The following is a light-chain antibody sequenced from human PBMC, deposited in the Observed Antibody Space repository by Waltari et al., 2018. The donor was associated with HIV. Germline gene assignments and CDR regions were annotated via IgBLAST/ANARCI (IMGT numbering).Light chain of an antibody. CDR2: AAS. V-gene: IGKV1-39*01. J-gene: IGKJ4*01. CDR1: QSISSY. CDR3: QQTFDGPRT. Sequence: DIQMTQSTCSLSASVGDRVHITRRASQSISSYLNWYQQKPGKAPKLLISAASSLESGVPSRFSGSRSGTDFTLIISGLQPEDFATYYCQQTFDGPRTFGGGTKVEI.